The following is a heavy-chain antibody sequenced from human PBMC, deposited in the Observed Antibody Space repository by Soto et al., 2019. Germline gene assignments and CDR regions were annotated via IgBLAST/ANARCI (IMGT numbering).Heavy chain of an antibody. CDR2: INHSGST. Sequence: SETLSLTCAVYGGSFSGYYWSWLRQPPGKGLEWIGEINHSGSTNYNPSLKSRVTISVDTSKNQFSLKLSSVTAADTAVYYCAPGLGSGYDSYYYYGMDVWGQGTTVTVSS. J-gene: IGHJ6*02. CDR3: APGLGSGYDSYYYYGMDV. D-gene: IGHD5-12*01. V-gene: IGHV4-34*01. CDR1: GGSFSGYY.